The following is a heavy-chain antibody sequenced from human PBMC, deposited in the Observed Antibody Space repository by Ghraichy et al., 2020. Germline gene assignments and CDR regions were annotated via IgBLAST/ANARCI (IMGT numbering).Heavy chain of an antibody. V-gene: IGHV3-7*04. CDR1: GFTFNTYY. D-gene: IGHD5-18*01. CDR3: GRGGYIYGSNPVDY. CDR2: IKQDGSEK. Sequence: ETLYLTCAASGFTFNTYYMAWVRQAPGKGLEWVANIKQDGSEKYYVDSVKGRFTISRDNAKDSVYLQMNSLRAEDTAVYYCGRGGYIYGSNPVDYWGQGIQVTVSS. J-gene: IGHJ4*02.